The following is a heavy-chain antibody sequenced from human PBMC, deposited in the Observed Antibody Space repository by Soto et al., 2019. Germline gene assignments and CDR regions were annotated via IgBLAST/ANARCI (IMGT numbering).Heavy chain of an antibody. D-gene: IGHD2-2*01. J-gene: IGHJ6*02. CDR2: ISYDGSNK. V-gene: IGHV3-30-3*01. CDR1: GITISNYV. Sequence: ESVGGVVQPGRSLRVSCAASGITISNYVMYWVRQAPGKGLEWVAAISYDGSNKHYSDSVKGRFTISRDNSKNTLYLQMNSLRDEDTAVYYCVAGDQYDAMGVWGQGTTVAVSS. CDR3: VAGDQYDAMGV.